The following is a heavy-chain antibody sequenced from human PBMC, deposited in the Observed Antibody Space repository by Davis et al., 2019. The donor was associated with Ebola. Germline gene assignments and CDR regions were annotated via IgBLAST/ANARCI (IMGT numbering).Heavy chain of an antibody. Sequence: ASVKVSCKASGYTFTSHDINWVRQATGQELEWVGWINPNSGNTGYARKFQGRVTMTRNTSINTAYMELSSLRSEDTAVYYCARGKWFDPWGQGTLVSVTS. V-gene: IGHV1-8*01. J-gene: IGHJ5*02. CDR2: INPNSGNT. CDR1: GYTFTSHD. CDR3: ARGKWFDP.